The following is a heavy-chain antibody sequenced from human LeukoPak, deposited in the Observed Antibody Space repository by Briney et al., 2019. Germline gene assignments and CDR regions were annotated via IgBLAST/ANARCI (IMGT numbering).Heavy chain of an antibody. J-gene: IGHJ4*02. CDR1: GLTFSSYA. CDR2: ISGSGGST. D-gene: IGHD5-12*01. V-gene: IGHV3-23*01. CDR3: GKSSGYDSFYFDY. Sequence: GGSLRLSCAASGLTFSSYAMSWVRQAPGKGLEWVSAISGSGGSTYYADSVKGRFTISRDNSKNTLYLQMNSLRAEDTAVYYWGKSSGYDSFYFDYWGQGTLVTVSS.